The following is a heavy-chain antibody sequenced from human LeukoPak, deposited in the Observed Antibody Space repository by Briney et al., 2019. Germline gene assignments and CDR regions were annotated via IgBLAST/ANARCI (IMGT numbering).Heavy chain of an antibody. CDR3: ASVHSSSWYRAFQH. CDR1: GGSISSSNW. CDR2: IYYSGST. Sequence: SETLSLTCAVSGGSISSSNWWSWVRQPPGKGLEWIGYIYYSGSTNYNPSLKSRVTISVDTSKNQFSLKLSSVTAADTAVYYCASVHSSSWYRAFQHWGQGTLVTVSS. D-gene: IGHD6-13*01. J-gene: IGHJ1*01. V-gene: IGHV4-4*02.